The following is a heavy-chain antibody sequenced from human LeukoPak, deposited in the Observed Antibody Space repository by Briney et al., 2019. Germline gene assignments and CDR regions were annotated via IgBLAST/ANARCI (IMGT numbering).Heavy chain of an antibody. CDR3: AREHSSGWYHFDY. Sequence: SQTLSLTCTVSGGSISSGTYYWSWIRQPAGKGLEWIRRIYTSGSTNYNPSLKSRVTISVDTSKNQFSLKLSSVTAADTAVYYCAREHSSGWYHFDYWGQGTLVTVSS. D-gene: IGHD6-19*01. J-gene: IGHJ4*02. CDR2: IYTSGST. V-gene: IGHV4-61*02. CDR1: GGSISSGTYY.